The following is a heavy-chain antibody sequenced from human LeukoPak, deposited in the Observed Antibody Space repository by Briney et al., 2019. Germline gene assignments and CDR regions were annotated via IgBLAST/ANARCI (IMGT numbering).Heavy chain of an antibody. CDR3: ARDQPHAASWFDP. CDR1: GFTFRTYE. J-gene: IGHJ5*02. CDR2: INPTGVRT. Sequence: GGSLRLSCAASGFTFRTYEMNWVRQAPGKGLEWVSTINPTGVRTYYVDSVRGRFTISRDNSKNTVFLQISSLRVEDTAIYYCARDQPHAASWFDPWGQGTLVTVSS. V-gene: IGHV3-23*01. D-gene: IGHD2-2*01.